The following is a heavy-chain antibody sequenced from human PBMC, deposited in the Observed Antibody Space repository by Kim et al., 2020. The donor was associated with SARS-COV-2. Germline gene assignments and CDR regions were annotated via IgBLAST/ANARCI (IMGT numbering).Heavy chain of an antibody. CDR1: GFTFSSYS. CDR3: ARDHKMGFDILTGYYPHYFDY. CDR2: ISSSSSYI. Sequence: GGSLRLSCAASGFTFSSYSMNWVRQAPGKGLEWVSSISSSSSYIYYADSVKGRFTISRDNAKNSLYLQMNSLRAEDTAVYYCARDHKMGFDILTGYYPHYFDYWGQGTLVTVSS. D-gene: IGHD3-9*01. V-gene: IGHV3-21*04. J-gene: IGHJ4*02.